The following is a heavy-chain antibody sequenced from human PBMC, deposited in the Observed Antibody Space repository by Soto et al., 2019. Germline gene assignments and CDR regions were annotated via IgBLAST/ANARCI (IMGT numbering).Heavy chain of an antibody. Sequence: SETLSLTCVVYGESFGGFYWSWVRQPPGKGLEWIGEISQTETTAYSPSLKSRVSISADTSKKQFSLTLTSVTAPDTAVYYCVHSPNVAVDHWGHGTLVTVSS. CDR3: VHSPNVAVDH. V-gene: IGHV4-34*01. CDR1: GESFGGFY. D-gene: IGHD2-15*01. CDR2: ISQTETT. J-gene: IGHJ4*01.